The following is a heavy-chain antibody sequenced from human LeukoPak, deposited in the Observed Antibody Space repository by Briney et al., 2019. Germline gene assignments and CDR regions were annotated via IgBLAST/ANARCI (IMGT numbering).Heavy chain of an antibody. CDR3: ARLLNNDNAGDPDTFDM. V-gene: IGHV4-59*11. Sequence: SETLSLTCTVSGGSISSHYWGWLRQSPERGLEWIGFIYYTGTTRYNPSLRGRVTMSVDSSRNHFSLKLTSMTAADTALYYCARLLNNDNAGDPDTFDMWGQGTMVTVSS. CDR2: IYYTGTT. J-gene: IGHJ3*02. D-gene: IGHD2-21*02. CDR1: GGSISSHY.